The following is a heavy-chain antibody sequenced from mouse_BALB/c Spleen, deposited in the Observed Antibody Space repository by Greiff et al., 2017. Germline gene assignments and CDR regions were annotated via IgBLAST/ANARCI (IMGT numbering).Heavy chain of an antibody. CDR3: ARGGYGNYRFAY. J-gene: IGHJ3*01. V-gene: IGHV1S81*02. CDR2: INPSNGRT. Sequence: VQLQQSGAELVKPGASVKLSCKASGYTFTSYWMHWVKQRPGQGLEWIGEINPSNGRTNYNEKFKSKATLTVDKSSSTAYMQLSSLTSEDSAVYYCARGGYGNYRFAYWGQGTLVTVSA. D-gene: IGHD2-1*01. CDR1: GYTFTSYW.